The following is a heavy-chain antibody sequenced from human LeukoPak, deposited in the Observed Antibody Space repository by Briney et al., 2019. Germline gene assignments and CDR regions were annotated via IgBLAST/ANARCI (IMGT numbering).Heavy chain of an antibody. CDR1: GDSVSSNSAA. J-gene: IGHJ4*02. CDR3: ARSRRDGYNYVNY. D-gene: IGHD5-24*01. Sequence: SQTLSLTCATSGDSVSSNSAAWTWLRQSPSRGLEWLGRTYYRSKLYNDYAVSVKSRITINPDTSKNQFSLQLNSVTPEDTAVYYCARSRRDGYNYVNYWGQGTLVTVSS. CDR2: TYYRSKLYN. V-gene: IGHV6-1*01.